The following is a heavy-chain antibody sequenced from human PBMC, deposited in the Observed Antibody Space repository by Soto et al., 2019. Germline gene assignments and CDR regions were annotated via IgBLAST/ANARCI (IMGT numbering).Heavy chain of an antibody. J-gene: IGHJ6*02. CDR2: IYYSGST. CDR3: ARSYSSSGWPGYYYYYYGMDV. CDR1: GGSISSSSYY. V-gene: IGHV4-39*01. D-gene: IGHD6-6*01. Sequence: SETLSLTCTVSGGSISSSSYYWGWIRQPPGKGLEWIGSIYYSGSTYYNPSLKSRVTISVDTSKNQFSLKLSSVTAADTAVYYCARSYSSSGWPGYYYYYYGMDVWGQGTTVTVSS.